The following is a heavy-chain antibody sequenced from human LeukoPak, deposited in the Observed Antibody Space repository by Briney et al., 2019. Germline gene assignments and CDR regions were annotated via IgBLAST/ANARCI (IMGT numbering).Heavy chain of an antibody. CDR2: IIPIFGTA. V-gene: IGHV1-69*13. J-gene: IGHJ5*02. CDR3: AREGGDSSGWINWFDP. D-gene: IGHD3-22*01. CDR1: GGTFSSYA. Sequence: GASVKVSCKASGGTFSSYAISWVRQAPGQGLEWMGGIIPIFGTANYAQKFQGRVTITADESTSTAYMELSSLRSEDTAVYYCAREGGDSSGWINWFDPWGQGTLVTVSS.